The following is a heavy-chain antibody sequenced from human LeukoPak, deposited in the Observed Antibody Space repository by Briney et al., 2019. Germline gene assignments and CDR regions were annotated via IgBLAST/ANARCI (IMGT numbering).Heavy chain of an antibody. CDR1: GGTFSSYA. CDR2: IIPIFGTA. D-gene: IGHD5-24*01. Sequence: SVKVSCKASGGTFSSYAISWVRQAPGQRLEWMGGIIPIFGTANYAQKFQGRVTITTDESTSTAYMELSSLRSEDTAVYYCARGDGYNYGWFDPWGQGTLVTVSS. V-gene: IGHV1-69*05. J-gene: IGHJ5*02. CDR3: ARGDGYNYGWFDP.